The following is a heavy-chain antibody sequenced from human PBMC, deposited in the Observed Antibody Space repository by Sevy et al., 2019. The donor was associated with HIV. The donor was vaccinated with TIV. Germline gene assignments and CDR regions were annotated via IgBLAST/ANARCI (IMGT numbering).Heavy chain of an antibody. J-gene: IGHJ4*02. V-gene: IGHV4-34*01. Sequence: SETLSLTCAVYGGSFSGYYWTWIRQPPGKGLEWIGEINHSGSTNYNPSLKSRVTISVDTSKNQFSLKLSSVTAADTAVYYCARGDDYSALDYWGQRTLVTDSS. CDR2: INHSGST. CDR3: ARGDDYSALDY. CDR1: GGSFSGYY. D-gene: IGHD4-4*01.